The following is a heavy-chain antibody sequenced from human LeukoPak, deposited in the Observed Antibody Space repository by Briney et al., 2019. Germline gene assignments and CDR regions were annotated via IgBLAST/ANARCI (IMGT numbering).Heavy chain of an antibody. CDR1: GLRFTSYV. J-gene: IGHJ4*02. V-gene: IGHV3-23*01. CDR2: ISGRGGTT. D-gene: IGHD3-22*01. CDR3: AKDDRSNSSTYYFDY. Sequence: PGGSLRLSCAASGLRFTSYVMSWVRQAPGKGLEWVSTISGRGGTTYYADSVKGRFTISRDNSKDTLYLEMHGLRVEDTAVYYCAKDDRSNSSTYYFDYWGQGTLVTVSS.